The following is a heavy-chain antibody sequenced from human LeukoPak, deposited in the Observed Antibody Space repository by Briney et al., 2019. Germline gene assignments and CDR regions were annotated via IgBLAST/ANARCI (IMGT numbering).Heavy chain of an antibody. J-gene: IGHJ5*02. CDR3: VRGRGSYGWFDP. CDR2: ISDSSNYI. CDR1: GFTFSSYN. Sequence: GGSLRLSCAASGFTFSSYNMNWVRQAPGKGLEWVSSISDSSNYIYYADSVKGRFTISRDNAKNTVDLQMNSLRGEDTAVYYCVRGRGSYGWFDPWGQGTLVTVSS. D-gene: IGHD3-10*01. V-gene: IGHV3-21*01.